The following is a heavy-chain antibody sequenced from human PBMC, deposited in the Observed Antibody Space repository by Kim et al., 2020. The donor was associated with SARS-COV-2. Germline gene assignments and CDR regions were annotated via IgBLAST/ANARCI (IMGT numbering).Heavy chain of an antibody. Sequence: GGSLRLSCAASGFTISSYALTWVRQAPGKVPEWVSTISDSGSKTHYVDSVKGRFTISRDNSKSTLWLEMNSLRADDTAVYYCAKGGRNSCYSRLEYWGQGALVTVSS. CDR3: AKGGRNSCYSRLEY. J-gene: IGHJ4*02. D-gene: IGHD2-15*01. V-gene: IGHV3-23*01. CDR2: ISDSGSKT. CDR1: GFTISSYA.